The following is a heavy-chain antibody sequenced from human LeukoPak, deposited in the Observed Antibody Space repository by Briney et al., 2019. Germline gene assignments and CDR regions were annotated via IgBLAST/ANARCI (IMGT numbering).Heavy chain of an antibody. D-gene: IGHD2-21*02. CDR1: GYSFTSYG. Sequence: ASVKVSCKASGYSFTSYGMNWVGQAPGQGLEWMGWISASTGNPTYAQGFTGRFVFSLDTSVSTAYLQITSLKAEDTAMYYCARISQNTMTALTYWGQGTLVTVSS. CDR3: ARISQNTMTALTY. V-gene: IGHV7-4-1*02. CDR2: ISASTGNP. J-gene: IGHJ4*02.